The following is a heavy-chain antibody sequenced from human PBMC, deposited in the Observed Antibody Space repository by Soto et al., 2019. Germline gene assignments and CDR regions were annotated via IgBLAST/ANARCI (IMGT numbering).Heavy chain of an antibody. J-gene: IGHJ4*02. Sequence: QVQLVQSGTEVKKPGASVKVSCKASGYSFTNYGVSWVRQVPGQGLEWMGWFSNYNGNTNYAQKLQGRVTMTTDTSTTTAYMELRNLRSDDTAAYYCARDRGSSLDYWGQGTLVTVSS. CDR2: FSNYNGNT. CDR3: ARDRGSSLDY. D-gene: IGHD6-13*01. CDR1: GYSFTNYG. V-gene: IGHV1-18*01.